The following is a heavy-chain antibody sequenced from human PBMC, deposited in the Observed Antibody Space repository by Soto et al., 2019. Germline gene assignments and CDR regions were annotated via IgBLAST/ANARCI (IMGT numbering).Heavy chain of an antibody. V-gene: IGHV3-23*01. J-gene: IGHJ4*01. CDR2: ISASGTGT. D-gene: IGHD3-10*01. CDR3: GKALRPYGSGPFDF. CDR1: GFTFRNHA. Sequence: PGGSLRLSCAASGFTFRNHAMTWARQAPGKELEWVSAISASGTGTYYAASVKGRFTIFRDNSRATVYLQMNNLRAEDTATYYCGKALRPYGSGPFDFWGQGTLVTVSS.